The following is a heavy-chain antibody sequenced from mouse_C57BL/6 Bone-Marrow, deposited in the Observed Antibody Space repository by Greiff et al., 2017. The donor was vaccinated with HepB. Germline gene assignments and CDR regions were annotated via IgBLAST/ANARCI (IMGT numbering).Heavy chain of an antibody. Sequence: EVKVVESGGGLVKPGGSLKLSCAASGFTFSDYGMHWVRQAPEKGLEWVAYISSGSSTIYYADTVKGRFTISRDNAKNILFLQMTSLRSEDTAMYYCARRGSSDPYYAMDYWGQGTSVTVSS. CDR1: GFTFSDYG. J-gene: IGHJ4*01. CDR3: ARRGSSDPYYAMDY. D-gene: IGHD3-2*02. CDR2: ISSGSSTI. V-gene: IGHV5-17*01.